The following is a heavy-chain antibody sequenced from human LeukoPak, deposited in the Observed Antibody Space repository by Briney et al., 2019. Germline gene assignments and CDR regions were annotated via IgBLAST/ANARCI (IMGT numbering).Heavy chain of an antibody. CDR1: GGSISSGGYY. Sequence: SETLSLTCTVSGGSISSGGYYWSWIRQHPGKGLEWIGYIYYSGSTYYNPSLKSRVTISVNTSKNQFSLKLSSVTAADTAVYYCASQKVAHDAFDIWGQGTMVTVSP. J-gene: IGHJ3*02. V-gene: IGHV4-31*03. CDR3: ASQKVAHDAFDI. CDR2: IYYSGST.